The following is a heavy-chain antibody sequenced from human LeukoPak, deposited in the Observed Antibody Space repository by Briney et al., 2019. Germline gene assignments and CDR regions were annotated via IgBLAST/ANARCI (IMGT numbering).Heavy chain of an antibody. D-gene: IGHD2-8*02. CDR1: GFTVSSNY. CDR3: ATSRVLDGHFDY. V-gene: IGHV3-66*02. CDR2: IYSGGNT. J-gene: IGHJ4*02. Sequence: PGGSLRLSCAASGFTVSSNYMTWVRQAPGKGLEWVSVIYSGGNTYYADAVKGRFTISRDNSKNTLYLQMNSLKLEDTAVYYCATSRVLDGHFDYRGQGTLVTVSS.